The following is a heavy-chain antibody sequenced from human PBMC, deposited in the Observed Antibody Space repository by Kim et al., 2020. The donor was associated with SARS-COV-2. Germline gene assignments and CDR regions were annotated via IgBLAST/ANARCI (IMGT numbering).Heavy chain of an antibody. J-gene: IGHJ4*02. CDR3: ARVRGSGSEWFVD. CDR2: INSAGSST. D-gene: IGHD3-10*01. CDR1: GFTFSSYW. V-gene: IGHV3-74*01. Sequence: GGSLRLSCAASGFTFSSYWMHWVRQAPGKGLVWVSRINSAGSSTSYADSVTGRFTISRDNAKSTLFLQMNGLRVEDTAVYYCARVRGSGSEWFVDWGQGALVTVSS.